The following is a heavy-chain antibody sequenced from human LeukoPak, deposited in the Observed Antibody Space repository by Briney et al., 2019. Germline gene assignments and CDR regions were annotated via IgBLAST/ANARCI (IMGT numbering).Heavy chain of an antibody. CDR3: AQDYSGSYVFDY. CDR1: GGTFSSYA. J-gene: IGHJ4*02. CDR2: INPSSGSR. Sequence: GASVKVSCKASGGTFSSYAISWVRQAPGQGLEWMGIINPSSGSRTYAQKFQGRVTMTRDTSTSTVYMELSSLRSEDTAVYYCAQDYSGSYVFDYWGQGTLVTVSS. V-gene: IGHV1-46*01. D-gene: IGHD1-26*01.